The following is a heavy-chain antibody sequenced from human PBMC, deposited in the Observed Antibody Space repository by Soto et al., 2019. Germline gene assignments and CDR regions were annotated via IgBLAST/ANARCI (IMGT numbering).Heavy chain of an antibody. CDR3: ARDSGYSYGPLDY. CDR2: ISSSSSTI. CDR1: GFTFSSYS. D-gene: IGHD5-18*01. V-gene: IGHV3-48*01. Sequence: GGSLRLSCAASGFTFSSYSMNWVRQAPGKGLEWVSYISSSSSTIYYADSVKGRFTISRDNAKNSLYPQMNSLRAEDTAVYYCARDSGYSYGPLDYWGQGTLVTVSS. J-gene: IGHJ4*02.